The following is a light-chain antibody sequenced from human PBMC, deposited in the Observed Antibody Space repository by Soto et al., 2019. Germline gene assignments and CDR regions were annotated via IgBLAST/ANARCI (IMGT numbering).Light chain of an antibody. J-gene: IGKJ2*01. CDR1: QSVSSY. CDR3: QQYSTWPPRYT. CDR2: RAS. Sequence: EIVMTQSPATLSVSPGGRATLSCRASQSVSSYLAWYQQRPGQPPRLLIYRASTRATGIPARFSGSGSGTAFSLTISSLQSEDSAVYYCQQYSTWPPRYTFGQGTKLEI. V-gene: IGKV3-15*01.